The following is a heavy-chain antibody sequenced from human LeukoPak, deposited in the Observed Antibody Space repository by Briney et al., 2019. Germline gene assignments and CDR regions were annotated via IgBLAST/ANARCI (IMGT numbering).Heavy chain of an antibody. CDR2: IYSGGST. V-gene: IGHV3-66*01. D-gene: IGHD3-22*01. CDR1: GFTVSSNY. Sequence: VGSLRFSCEASGFTVSSNYMSWVRQAPGKGLNCASFIYSGGSTYYADSVKGRFTISRDNSKNTLYLQMNSLRAEDAAVYYCAREGSVYDSRRPHWGQGTLVTVSS. CDR3: AREGSVYDSRRPH. J-gene: IGHJ4*02.